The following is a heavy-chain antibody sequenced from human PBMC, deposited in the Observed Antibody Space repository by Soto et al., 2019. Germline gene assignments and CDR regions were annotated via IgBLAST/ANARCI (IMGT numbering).Heavy chain of an antibody. V-gene: IGHV3-48*01. Sequence: PGGSLRLSCAASGFTLSSYSMNWVRQAPGKGLEWVSYISSSSSTIYYADSVKGQFTISRDNAKNSLYLQMNSLRAEDTAVYYCAREADILNWFDPWGQGTLVTVSS. CDR2: ISSSSSTI. D-gene: IGHD3-9*01. CDR1: GFTLSSYS. CDR3: AREADILNWFDP. J-gene: IGHJ5*02.